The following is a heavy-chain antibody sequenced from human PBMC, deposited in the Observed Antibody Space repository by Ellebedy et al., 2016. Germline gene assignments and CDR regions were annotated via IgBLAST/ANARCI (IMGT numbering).Heavy chain of an antibody. J-gene: IGHJ4*02. D-gene: IGHD5-18*01. CDR3: ARLDTSMVNFDY. CDR2: IYHTGST. Sequence: GSLRLSCTLSDGSISSTNWWSWVRPPPGKGLEWIGEIYHTGSTNYNPSLKSRVTISVDKSKNQFSLKLSSVTAADTAVYYCARLDTSMVNFDYWGQGTLVTVSS. CDR1: DGSISSTNW. V-gene: IGHV4-4*02.